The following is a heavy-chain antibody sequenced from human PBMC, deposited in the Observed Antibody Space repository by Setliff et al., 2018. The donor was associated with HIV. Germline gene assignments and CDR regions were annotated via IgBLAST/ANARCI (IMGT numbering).Heavy chain of an antibody. V-gene: IGHV1-18*01. CDR1: GYAFNNYG. D-gene: IGHD2-2*01. Sequence: ASVKVSCKASGYAFNNYGVTWVRQAPGQGLEWMTWISAYNGYTYYAPKFLGRVTVSTDTVTNTAYTEIRSLTSDDTAVYYCARTQYGDTSPGNYWGQGTLVTVSS. CDR2: ISAYNGYT. J-gene: IGHJ4*02. CDR3: ARTQYGDTSPGNY.